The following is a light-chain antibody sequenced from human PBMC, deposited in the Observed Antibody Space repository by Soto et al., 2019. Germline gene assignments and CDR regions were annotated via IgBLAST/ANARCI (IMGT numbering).Light chain of an antibody. J-gene: IGKJ1*01. Sequence: DIQMTQSPSTLSASVGDRVTITCRASQSISSWLAWYQQKPGKAPKLLIYKASSLESGVPSRFSGSGSGTEFTLTISSLQSDDIATYYCQQYNSWTFGQGIKV. CDR2: KAS. CDR1: QSISSW. V-gene: IGKV1-5*03. CDR3: QQYNSWT.